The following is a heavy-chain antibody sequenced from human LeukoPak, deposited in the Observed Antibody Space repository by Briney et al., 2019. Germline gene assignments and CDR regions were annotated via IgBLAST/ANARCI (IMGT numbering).Heavy chain of an antibody. J-gene: IGHJ4*02. D-gene: IGHD3-10*01. CDR1: GFTVSSNY. CDR2: IYSGGST. V-gene: IGHV3-66*01. Sequence: GGSLRLSCAASGFTVSSNYMSWVRQAPGKGLEWVSVIYSGGSTYYADSVKGRFTISRDNSKNTLYLQMNNLRAEDTAVYYCARDGFTGDFDYWGQGTLVTVSS. CDR3: ARDGFTGDFDY.